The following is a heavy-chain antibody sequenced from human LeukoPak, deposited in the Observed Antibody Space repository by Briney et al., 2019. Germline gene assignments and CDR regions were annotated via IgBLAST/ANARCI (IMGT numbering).Heavy chain of an antibody. V-gene: IGHV4-59*08. CDR3: ARALTNAEIDY. CDR1: GGSISSYY. J-gene: IGHJ4*02. Sequence: PSETLSLTCTVSGGSISSYYWSWIRQPPGKGLEWIGYIYYSGSTYYNPSLRSRVTISVDTSKNQFSLKLSSVTAADTAVYYCARALTNAEIDYWGQGTLVTVSS. CDR2: IYYSGST.